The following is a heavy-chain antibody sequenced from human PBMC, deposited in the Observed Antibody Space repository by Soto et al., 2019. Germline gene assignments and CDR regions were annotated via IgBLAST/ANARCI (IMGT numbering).Heavy chain of an antibody. CDR1: GYILYNYW. D-gene: IGHD2-2*01. V-gene: IGHV5-51*01. J-gene: IGHJ3*01. CDR3: ARPSAVRSIYAFDL. Sequence: GESLKISCKASGYILYNYWIGWVRQMPGKGLEWMGIIYPGDSDTRYSPSFQGQVTISADTSTNTAYLQWSRLKASDSAMYFCARPSAVRSIYAFDLWGQGTSVTVSS. CDR2: IYPGDSDT.